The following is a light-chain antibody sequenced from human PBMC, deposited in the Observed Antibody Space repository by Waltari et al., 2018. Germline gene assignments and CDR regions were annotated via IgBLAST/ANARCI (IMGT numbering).Light chain of an antibody. V-gene: IGKV1-9*01. J-gene: IGKJ3*01. CDR2: GGS. Sequence: IQLTQSPLSLSASVGDRVTITCRASQGISSYLAWYQQKAGRAPKLLIYGGSTLPNGVPSRFSVSGFGTDFTLTISSLQPEDFATYYCLQVNSYPFTFGPGTTVDIK. CDR3: LQVNSYPFT. CDR1: QGISSY.